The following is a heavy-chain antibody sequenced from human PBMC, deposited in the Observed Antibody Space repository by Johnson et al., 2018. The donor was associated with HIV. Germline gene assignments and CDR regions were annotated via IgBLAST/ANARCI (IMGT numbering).Heavy chain of an antibody. D-gene: IGHD4-11*01. CDR2: ISYDGSNK. V-gene: IGHV3-30-3*01. Sequence: QEKLVESGGGVVQPGRSLRLSCAASGFTFSSYAMHWVRQAPGKGLEWVAVISYDGSNKYYADSVKGRFTISRDNSKNTLYLQMNSLRLEDTALYYCARVPFPRPTSPNYINDAFDIWGQGTLVAVSS. J-gene: IGHJ3*02. CDR1: GFTFSSYA. CDR3: ARVPFPRPTSPNYINDAFDI.